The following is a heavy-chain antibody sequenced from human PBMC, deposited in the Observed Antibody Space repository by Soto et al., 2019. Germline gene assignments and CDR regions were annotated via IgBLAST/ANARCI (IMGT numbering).Heavy chain of an antibody. D-gene: IGHD3-10*01. J-gene: IGHJ3*01. CDR3: ARGVSNSGAYYTGPSAYDL. Sequence: QVQLVQSGAVVKKPGSSVEVSCKASGGTFNGYGISWVRQAPGQGLEWMGGTVPVFDTSKYAPRFQGRVTITADKFTGAAYMELSSVRSEDTAIYFCARGVSNSGAYYTGPSAYDLWGQGTLVIVSS. CDR2: TVPVFDTS. V-gene: IGHV1-69*06. CDR1: GGTFNGYG.